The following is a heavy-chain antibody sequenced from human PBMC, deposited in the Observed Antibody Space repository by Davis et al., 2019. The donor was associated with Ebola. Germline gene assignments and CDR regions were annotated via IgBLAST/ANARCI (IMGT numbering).Heavy chain of an antibody. D-gene: IGHD2-2*01. CDR2: ISYDGSNK. Sequence: PGGSLRLSCAASGFTFSTYAMHWVRQAPGKGLEWVAVISYDGSNKYYADSVKGRFTISRDNSKNTLYLQMNSLRAEDTAVYYCARESRPSGQLLLGTTDGGGYFDYWGQGTLVTVSS. CDR3: ARESRPSGQLLLGTTDGGGYFDY. J-gene: IGHJ4*02. CDR1: GFTFSTYA. V-gene: IGHV3-30*19.